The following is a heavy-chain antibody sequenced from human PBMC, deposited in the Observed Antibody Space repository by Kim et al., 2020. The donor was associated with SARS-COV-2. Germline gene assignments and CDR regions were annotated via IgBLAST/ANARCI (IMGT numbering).Heavy chain of an antibody. V-gene: IGHV4-59*01. CDR1: GGSITNYY. CDR2: IHYTGST. J-gene: IGHJ4*02. D-gene: IGHD6-19*01. CDR3: ARGGWYSAY. Sequence: SETLSLTCTVSGGSITNYYWSWIRQTPGQGLEWIGYIHYTGSTMYNPSLKSRVTISVDTSKNQFSLQLTSVTAADTAVYYCARGGWYSAYWGQGTLVTVSS.